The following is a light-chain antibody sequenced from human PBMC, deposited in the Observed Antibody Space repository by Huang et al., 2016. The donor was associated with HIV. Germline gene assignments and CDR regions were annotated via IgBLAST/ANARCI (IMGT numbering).Light chain of an antibody. V-gene: IGKV1-33*01. Sequence: DIQMTQSPSFLSASVGDIVTITCQASQDIRNHLNWYQQKPGKAPKVLVNDAINLERGVPSRFRGSRSGTDFTLTITSLQPEDLATYYCQQYGNFPPLTFGGGTKVEIK. CDR3: QQYGNFPPLT. CDR2: DAI. J-gene: IGKJ4*01. CDR1: QDIRNH.